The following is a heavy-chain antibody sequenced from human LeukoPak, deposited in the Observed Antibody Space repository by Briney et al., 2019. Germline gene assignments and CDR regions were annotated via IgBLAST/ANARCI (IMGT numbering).Heavy chain of an antibody. V-gene: IGHV3-23*01. CDR3: VGFDY. CDR1: GFPLSSYA. CDR2: ISGSSDRT. Sequence: GGSLRLSCAAFGFPLSSYAMSWVRQAPGKGLEWVSSISGSSDRTFYADSVKGRFTISRDNSKNTLFLQMNTLRAEDTAVYYCVGFDYWGQGTLVTVSS. J-gene: IGHJ4*02.